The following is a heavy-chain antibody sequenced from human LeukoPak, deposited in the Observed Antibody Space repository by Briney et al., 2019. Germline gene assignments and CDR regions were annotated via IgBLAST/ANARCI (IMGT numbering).Heavy chain of an antibody. J-gene: IGHJ4*02. V-gene: IGHV3-23*01. CDR2: ISGSGGST. CDR3: AKPTVTTEFATWYFDY. CDR1: GFTFSSYS. D-gene: IGHD4-17*01. Sequence: GGSLRLSCAASGFTFSSYSMNWVRQAPGKGLEWVSAISGSGGSTYYADSVKGRFTISGDNSKNTQYLQMNSLRAEDTAVYYCAKPTVTTEFATWYFDYWGQGTLVTVSS.